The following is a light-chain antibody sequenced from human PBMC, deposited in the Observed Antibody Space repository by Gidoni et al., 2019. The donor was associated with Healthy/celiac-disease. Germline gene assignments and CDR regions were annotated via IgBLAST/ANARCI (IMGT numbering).Light chain of an antibody. V-gene: IGKV3-15*01. Sequence: EIVMTQSPATLSVSPGERATLSCRASQRVSSNLAWYQQKPGQAPRLLIYGASTRATGIPARFSGSGSGTEFTLTISSLQSEDFAVYYCQQYNNWPPTFGHETKLEIK. CDR1: QRVSSN. CDR2: GAS. J-gene: IGKJ2*01. CDR3: QQYNNWPPT.